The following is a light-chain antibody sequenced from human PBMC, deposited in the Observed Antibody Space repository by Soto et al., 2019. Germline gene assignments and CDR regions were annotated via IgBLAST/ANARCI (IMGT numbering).Light chain of an antibody. V-gene: IGKV1-39*01. CDR3: QQSYDISPIT. CDR1: ETISTF. Sequence: DIQMTQSKSSLSVSIGDRVTMTCLASETISTFLNWYQVKPGKAPKLLIYAASTLQDGVPSRFSGSGSGTDFTLTINSLQPEDFASYYCQQSYDISPITFGQGTRLEI. CDR2: AAS. J-gene: IGKJ5*01.